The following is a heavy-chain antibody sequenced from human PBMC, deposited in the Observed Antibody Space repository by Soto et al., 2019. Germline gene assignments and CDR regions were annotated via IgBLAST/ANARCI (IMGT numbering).Heavy chain of an antibody. V-gene: IGHV3-30-3*01. D-gene: IGHD2-15*01. Sequence: GVSLRLSCAASGFTFSSYAMHWFRQAPGKGLEWVAVISYDGSNKYYADSVKGRFTISRDNSKNTLYLQMNSLRAEDTAVYYCARAGVVVVVAANYGMDVWGQGTTVTVSS. CDR3: ARAGVVVVVAANYGMDV. CDR1: GFTFSSYA. CDR2: ISYDGSNK. J-gene: IGHJ6*02.